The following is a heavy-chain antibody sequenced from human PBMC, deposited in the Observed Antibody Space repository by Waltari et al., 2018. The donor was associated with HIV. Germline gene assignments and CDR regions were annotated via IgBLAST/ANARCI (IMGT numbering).Heavy chain of an antibody. Sequence: HLVESGGGLVKPGGSLRLSCVDSGFTFSNYYMSWIRQAPGKGLEGVSYISSSGNTIYYADSVRGRFTISRDNAKNSLYLQMNSLRAEDTAVFYCARGRSIAAIEDWGQGTLVTVSS. V-gene: IGHV3-11*01. CDR1: GFTFSNYY. D-gene: IGHD6-6*01. CDR2: ISSSGNTI. J-gene: IGHJ4*02. CDR3: ARGRSIAAIED.